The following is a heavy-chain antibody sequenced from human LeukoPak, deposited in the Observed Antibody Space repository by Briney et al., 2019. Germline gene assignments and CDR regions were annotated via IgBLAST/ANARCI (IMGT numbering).Heavy chain of an antibody. D-gene: IGHD6-13*01. CDR2: IYSGGST. Sequence: PGGSLRLSCAASGFTVSSNYMSWVRQAPGKGLEWVSVIYSGGSTYYADSVKGRFTISRDNSKNTLYLQMNSLRAEDTAVYYCARELVSAAGFFDYWGQGTLVTVSS. CDR3: ARELVSAAGFFDY. V-gene: IGHV3-53*01. CDR1: GFTVSSNY. J-gene: IGHJ4*02.